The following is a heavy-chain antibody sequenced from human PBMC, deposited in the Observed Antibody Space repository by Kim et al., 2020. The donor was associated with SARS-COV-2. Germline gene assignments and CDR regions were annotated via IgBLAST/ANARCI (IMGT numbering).Heavy chain of an antibody. Sequence: GGSLRLSCAASGFTFSSYWMSWVRQAPGKGLEWVANIKQDGSEKYYVDSVKGRFTISRDNAKNALYLQMNSLRAEDTAVYYCASITPPFSYYDILTGYLAVDYWGQGPLVTVSS. CDR2: IKQDGSEK. CDR3: ASITPPFSYYDILTGYLAVDY. CDR1: GFTFSSYW. V-gene: IGHV3-7*03. J-gene: IGHJ4*02. D-gene: IGHD3-9*01.